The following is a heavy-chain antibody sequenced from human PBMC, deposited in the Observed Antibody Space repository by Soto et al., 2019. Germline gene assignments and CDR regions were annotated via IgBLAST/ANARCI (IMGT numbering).Heavy chain of an antibody. CDR2: IYYSGST. D-gene: IGHD3-16*01. CDR3: ARLPYDYVWGGQQYYFDY. CDR1: GGSISSSSYY. J-gene: IGHJ4*02. V-gene: IGHV4-39*01. Sequence: SETLSLTCTVSGGSISSSSYYWCWIRQPPGKGLEWIGSIYYSGSTYYNPSLKSRVTISVDTSKNQFSLKLSSVTAADTAVYYCARLPYDYVWGGQQYYFDYWGQGTLVTVSS.